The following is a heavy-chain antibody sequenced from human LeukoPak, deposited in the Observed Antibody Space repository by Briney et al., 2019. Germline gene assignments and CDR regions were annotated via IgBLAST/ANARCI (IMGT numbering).Heavy chain of an antibody. V-gene: IGHV1-2*06. CDR3: ARAIAAAGDF. CDR1: GYTFTGNY. D-gene: IGHD6-13*01. Sequence: ASVKVSCKXSGYTFTGNYMHWVRQAPRQGLEWMGRINPNSGGTNSAQKFQGRVTMTRDTSINTAYMELNRLRSDDTAVYYCARAIAAAGDFWGQGTLVTVSS. CDR2: INPNSGGT. J-gene: IGHJ4*02.